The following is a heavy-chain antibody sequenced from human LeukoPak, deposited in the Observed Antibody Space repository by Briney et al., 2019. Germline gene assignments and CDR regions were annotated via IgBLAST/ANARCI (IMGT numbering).Heavy chain of an antibody. V-gene: IGHV3-23*01. Sequence: GGSLRLSCAASGFTFSSYAMSWVRQAPGKGLEWVSAISGSGGSTYYADSVKGRFTISRDNSKNTLYLQMSSLRAEDTAVYYCAKAPYGLYYFDYWGQGTLVTVSS. CDR1: GFTFSSYA. D-gene: IGHD3-10*01. CDR2: ISGSGGST. J-gene: IGHJ4*02. CDR3: AKAPYGLYYFDY.